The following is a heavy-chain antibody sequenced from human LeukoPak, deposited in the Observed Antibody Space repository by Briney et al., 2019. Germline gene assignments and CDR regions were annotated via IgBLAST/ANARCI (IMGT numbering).Heavy chain of an antibody. CDR1: GSSISGYC. Sequence: SETLSLTCTVSGSSISGYCWSWIRQPPGKGLEWIGCISYSGSTKYNPSLKSRVSISLDTSKKQFSLHLSSVTAADTAVYYCVRDFDAWSAIDIWGQGTMVTVSS. CDR3: VRDFDAWSAIDI. CDR2: ISYSGST. J-gene: IGHJ3*02. D-gene: IGHD3-3*01. V-gene: IGHV4-59*01.